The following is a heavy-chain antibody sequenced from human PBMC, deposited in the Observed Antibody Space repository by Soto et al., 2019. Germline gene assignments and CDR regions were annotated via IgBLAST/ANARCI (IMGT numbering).Heavy chain of an antibody. D-gene: IGHD6-19*01. CDR3: ATEASVAVAGSFRFDY. J-gene: IGHJ4*02. CDR2: FDPEDGET. Sequence: AASVKVCCKVSGYTLTELSMHWVRQSPGKGLEWMGGFDPEDGETIYAQKFQGRVTMTEDTSTDTAYMELSSLRSEDTAVYYCATEASVAVAGSFRFDYWGQGTLVTVSS. CDR1: GYTLTELS. V-gene: IGHV1-24*01.